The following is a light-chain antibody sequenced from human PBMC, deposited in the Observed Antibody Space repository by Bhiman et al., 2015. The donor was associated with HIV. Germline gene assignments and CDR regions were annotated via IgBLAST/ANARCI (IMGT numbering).Light chain of an antibody. CDR2: DNN. V-gene: IGLV1-51*01. Sequence: QSVLTQPPSVSAAPGQKVTISCSGSSSNIGNNYVSWYQQLPGTAPKLLIYDNNNRPSGIPDRFSGSKSGTSATLGITGLQTGDEADYYCGTWDSRLKAWVFGGGTKVTVL. CDR1: SSNIGNNY. CDR3: GTWDSRLKAWV. J-gene: IGLJ3*02.